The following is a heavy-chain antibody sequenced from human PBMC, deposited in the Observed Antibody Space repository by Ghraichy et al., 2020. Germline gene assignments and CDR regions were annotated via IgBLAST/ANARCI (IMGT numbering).Heavy chain of an antibody. CDR1: GFTFSSYA. J-gene: IGHJ6*02. V-gene: IGHV3-30*04. CDR2: ISYDGSNK. CDR3: ARALTQDIVVVVAAEYYGMDV. Sequence: GGSLRLSCAASGFTFSSYAMHWVRQAPGKGLEWVAVISYDGSNKYYADSVKGRFTISRDNSKNTLYLQMNSLRAEDTAVYYCARALTQDIVVVVAAEYYGMDVWGQGTTVTVSS. D-gene: IGHD2-15*01.